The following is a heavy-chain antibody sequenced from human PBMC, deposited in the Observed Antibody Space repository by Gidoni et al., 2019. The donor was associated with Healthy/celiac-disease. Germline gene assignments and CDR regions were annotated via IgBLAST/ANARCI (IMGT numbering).Heavy chain of an antibody. CDR1: GFTFSSYS. CDR2: ISSSSSYI. D-gene: IGHD6-13*01. V-gene: IGHV3-21*01. CDR3: AREGIAAAGKGRFDP. Sequence: EVQLVESGGGLVKPGGSLRLSCAASGFTFSSYSMNWVRQAPGKGLEWVSSISSSSSYIYYADSVKGRFTISRDNAKNSLYLQMNSLRAEDTAVYYCAREGIAAAGKGRFDPWGQGTLVTVSS. J-gene: IGHJ5*02.